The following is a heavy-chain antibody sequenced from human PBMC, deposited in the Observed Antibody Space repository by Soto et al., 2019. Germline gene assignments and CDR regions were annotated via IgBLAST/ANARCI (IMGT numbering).Heavy chain of an antibody. D-gene: IGHD6-13*01. CDR3: ARSLGYDYGDY. V-gene: IGHV4-34*01. Sequence: QVQLQQWGAGLLKPSETLSLTCAVYGGSFSAYYWSWIRQPPGKGLEWIGEINHSGSTNYNPSLKSRVTMSADTSKNHFSLKLSSVTAADTAVYYCARSLGYDYGDYWGQGTLLTVSS. CDR1: GGSFSAYY. CDR2: INHSGST. J-gene: IGHJ4*02.